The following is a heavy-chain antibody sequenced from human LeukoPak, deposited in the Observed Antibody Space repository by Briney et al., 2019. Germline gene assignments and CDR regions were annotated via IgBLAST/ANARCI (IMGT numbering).Heavy chain of an antibody. CDR2: ISGRSTSI. J-gene: IGHJ6*02. CDR3: ARDWTQSGYGDRRGYYYGMDV. D-gene: IGHD4-17*01. CDR1: GFTFNTYS. V-gene: IGHV3-48*01. Sequence: GGSLRLSCAASGFTFNTYSMNWVRQAPGKGLEWVSYISGRSTSIYYADSVKGRFTISRDNSKNTLYLQMNSLRAEDTAVYYCARDWTQSGYGDRRGYYYGMDVWGQGTTVTVSS.